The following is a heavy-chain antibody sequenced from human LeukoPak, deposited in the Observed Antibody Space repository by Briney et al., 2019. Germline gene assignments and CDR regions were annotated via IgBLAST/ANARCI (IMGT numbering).Heavy chain of an antibody. J-gene: IGHJ4*02. CDR2: ISYDGSNK. D-gene: IGHD3-9*01. Sequence: GRSLRLSCAASGFTFSSYGMHWVRQAPGKGLEWVAVISYDGSNKYYADSVKGRFTISRDNSKSTLYLQMNSLRAEDTAVYYCAKDKANDILTGLLGHWGQGTLVTVSS. CDR3: AKDKANDILTGLLGH. V-gene: IGHV3-30*18. CDR1: GFTFSSYG.